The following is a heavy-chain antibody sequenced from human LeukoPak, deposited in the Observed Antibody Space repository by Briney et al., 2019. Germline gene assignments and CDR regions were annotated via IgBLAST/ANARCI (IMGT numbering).Heavy chain of an antibody. CDR2: INTDGNTT. Sequence: GGSLRLSCAASGFTFSSYWMHWVRQAPGKGLVWVSRINTDGNTTYYADSVKGRFTISRDNAKNTLYLQMNSLRVEDTAVYYCARAYCGGDCSTLSIPPDYYYMDVWGKGTTVTVSS. V-gene: IGHV3-74*01. CDR3: ARAYCGGDCSTLSIPPDYYYMDV. CDR1: GFTFSSYW. D-gene: IGHD2-21*01. J-gene: IGHJ6*03.